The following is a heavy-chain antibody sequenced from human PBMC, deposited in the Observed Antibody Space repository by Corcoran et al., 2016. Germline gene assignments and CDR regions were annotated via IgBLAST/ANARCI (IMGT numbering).Heavy chain of an antibody. Sequence: QVHLQQSGPGLVKPSQTLSLTCAISGDSVSSNSDTWNWIRQSPSRGLEWLGRTYYRSKWNNDYAVSVKSRITINPDTSKNQVSLQLNSVTPEDTAVYYCARSAYYKEWFDPWGQGTLVTVSS. V-gene: IGHV6-1*01. CDR2: TYYRSKWNN. J-gene: IGHJ5*02. CDR1: GDSVSSNSDT. D-gene: IGHD1-26*01. CDR3: ARSAYYKEWFDP.